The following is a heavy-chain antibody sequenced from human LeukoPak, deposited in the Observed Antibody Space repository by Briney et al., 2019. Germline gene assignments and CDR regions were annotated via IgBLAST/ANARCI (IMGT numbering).Heavy chain of an antibody. D-gene: IGHD5-12*01. CDR2: IYYTGST. J-gene: IGHJ4*02. CDR1: GGSISGYY. CDR3: ARRGYSGYERFDY. Sequence: SETLPLTCTVSGGSISGYYWSWIRQPPGKGLEWIGYIYYTGSTNYNPSLKSRVTISVDTSKNQFSLKLSSVTAADTAVYYCARRGYSGYERFDYCGEGTLVTVSA. V-gene: IGHV4-59*08.